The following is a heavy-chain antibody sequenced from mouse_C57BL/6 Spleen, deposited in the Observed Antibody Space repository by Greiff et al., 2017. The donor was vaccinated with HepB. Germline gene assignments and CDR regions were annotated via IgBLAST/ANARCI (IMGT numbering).Heavy chain of an antibody. D-gene: IGHD1-1*02. CDR1: GFNIKDDY. CDR3: TTGGNYNMDY. CDR2: IDPENGDT. V-gene: IGHV14-4*01. Sequence: VQLKESGAELVRPGASVKLSCTASGFNIKDDYMHWVKQRPEQGLEGIGWIDPENGDTEYASKFQGKATITADTSSNTAYLQLSSLTSEDTAVYYGTTGGNYNMDYWGQGTSVTVSS. J-gene: IGHJ4*01.